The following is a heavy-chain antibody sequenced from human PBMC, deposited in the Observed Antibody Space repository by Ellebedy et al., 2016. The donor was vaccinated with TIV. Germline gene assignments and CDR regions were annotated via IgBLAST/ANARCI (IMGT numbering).Heavy chain of an antibody. V-gene: IGHV3-7*01. J-gene: IGHJ4*02. D-gene: IGHD3-22*01. CDR3: ARVITYYSDTRGFDYYIDY. CDR1: GFIFSNSW. CDR2: MKQDGSEK. Sequence: PGGSLRLSCAASGFIFSNSWMTWVRQAPGKGLEWVAKMKQDGSEKYYVDSVKGRFTVSRDNAKNSLYLQMNSLRAEDTAVYYCARVITYYSDTRGFDYYIDYWGQGTLVTVSS.